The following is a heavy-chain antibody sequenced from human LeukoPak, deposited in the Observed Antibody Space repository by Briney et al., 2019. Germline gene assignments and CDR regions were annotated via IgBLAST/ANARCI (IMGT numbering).Heavy chain of an antibody. J-gene: IGHJ4*02. D-gene: IGHD1-14*01. CDR1: GFTFSTYG. Sequence: GGSLRLSCAASGFTFSTYGMHWVRQAPGKGLEWVAVISYDGSNKYYADSVKGRFTISRDNSKNTLYLQMNSLRAEDTAVYYCAKARGNLRANYFDYWGQGTLVTVSS. V-gene: IGHV3-30*18. CDR3: AKARGNLRANYFDY. CDR2: ISYDGSNK.